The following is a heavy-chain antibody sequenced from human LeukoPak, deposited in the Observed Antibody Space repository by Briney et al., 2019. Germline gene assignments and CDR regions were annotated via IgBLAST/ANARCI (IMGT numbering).Heavy chain of an antibody. CDR1: GFTFSSYS. V-gene: IGHV3-21*01. CDR2: ISSSSSYI. J-gene: IGHJ4*02. CDR3: ARPTRYSNRLYYFGY. D-gene: IGHD4-11*01. Sequence: SGGSLRLSCAASGFTFSSYSMNWVRQAPGKGLEWVSSISSSSSYIYYADSVKGRFTISRGNAKNSLYLQMNSLRAEDTAAYYCARPTRYSNRLYYFGYWGQGTLVTVSS.